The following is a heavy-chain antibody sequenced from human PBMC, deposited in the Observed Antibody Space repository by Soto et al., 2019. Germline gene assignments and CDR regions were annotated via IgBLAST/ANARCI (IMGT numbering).Heavy chain of an antibody. J-gene: IGHJ4*02. D-gene: IGHD2-8*02. Sequence: GASVKVSCKASGYTFTSYDINWVRQATGQGLEWMGWMNPNSGNTGYAQKFQGRVTMTRNTSISTAYMELSSLRSEDTAVYYCARAAKNQPYGAPGYWGQGTLVTVSS. CDR1: GYTFTSYD. CDR2: MNPNSGNT. V-gene: IGHV1-8*01. CDR3: ARAAKNQPYGAPGY.